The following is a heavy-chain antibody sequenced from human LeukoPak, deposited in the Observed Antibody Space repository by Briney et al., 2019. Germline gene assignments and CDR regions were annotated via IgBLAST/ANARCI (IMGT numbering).Heavy chain of an antibody. V-gene: IGHV3-30-3*01. CDR3: ARGGDFWSGYKTHEYGLNV. D-gene: IGHD3-3*01. CDR1: GFTFSSYA. Sequence: GGSLRLSCAASGFTFSSYAMHWVRQAPGKGLEWVAVISYDGSKKYHADSVKGRFTISRDNSNKMQYLEMDSLRADDTAVYYCARGGDFWSGYKTHEYGLNVWGQGTTVTVSS. CDR2: ISYDGSKK. J-gene: IGHJ6*02.